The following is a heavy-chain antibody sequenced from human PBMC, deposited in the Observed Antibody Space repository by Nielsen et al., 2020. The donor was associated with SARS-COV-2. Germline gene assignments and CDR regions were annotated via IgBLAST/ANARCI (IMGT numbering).Heavy chain of an antibody. D-gene: IGHD3-3*01. CDR1: GYTFTSYY. CDR2: INPSGGST. CDR3: ARDRVTIFGVVIPFYYYGMDV. J-gene: IGHJ6*02. V-gene: IGHV1-46*01. Sequence: ASVKVSCKASGYTFTSYYMHWVRQAPGQGLEWMGIINPSGGSTSYAQKFQGRVTMTRDTSTSTVYMELSSLGSEDTAVYYCARDRVTIFGVVIPFYYYGMDVWGQGTTVTVSS.